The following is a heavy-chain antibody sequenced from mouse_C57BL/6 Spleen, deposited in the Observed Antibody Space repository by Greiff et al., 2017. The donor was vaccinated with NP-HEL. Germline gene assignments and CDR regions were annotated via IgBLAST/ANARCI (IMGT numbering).Heavy chain of an antibody. J-gene: IGHJ4*01. CDR2: ISSGGSYT. CDR3: ARHDGYYVRYAMDY. D-gene: IGHD2-3*01. CDR1: GFTFSSYG. V-gene: IGHV5-6*01. Sequence: EVKLMESGGDLVKPGGSLKLSCAASGFTFSSYGMSWVRQTPDKRLEWVATISSGGSYTYYPDSVKGRFTISRDNAKNTLYLQMSSLKSEDTAMYYCARHDGYYVRYAMDYWGQGTSVTVSS.